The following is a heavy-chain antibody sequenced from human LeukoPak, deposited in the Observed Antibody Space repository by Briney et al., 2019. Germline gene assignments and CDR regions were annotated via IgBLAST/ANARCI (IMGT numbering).Heavy chain of an antibody. CDR3: ARDPSSGWYLKGWFDP. CDR1: GFTFSSYG. CDR2: IRSDGNNK. V-gene: IGHV3-30*02. Sequence: GGSLRLSCAASGFTFSSYGMHWVRQAPGKGLEWVAFIRSDGNNKYYADSVRGRFTISRDNSKNTLYLQMNSLRAEDTAVYYCARDPSSGWYLKGWFDPWGQGTLVTVSS. J-gene: IGHJ5*02. D-gene: IGHD6-19*01.